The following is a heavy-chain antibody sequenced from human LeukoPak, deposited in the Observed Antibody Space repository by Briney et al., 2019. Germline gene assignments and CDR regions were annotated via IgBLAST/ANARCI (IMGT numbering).Heavy chain of an antibody. CDR2: ISSNGGST. V-gene: IGHV3-64*01. Sequence: GGSLRLSCAASGFTFSSYAMHWVRQATGKGLEYVSAISSNGGSTYYANSVKGRFTISRDNSKNTLYLQMGSLRAEDMAVYYCARDLEGAAAAGPDYWGQGTLVTVSS. CDR3: ARDLEGAAAAGPDY. J-gene: IGHJ4*02. CDR1: GFTFSSYA. D-gene: IGHD6-13*01.